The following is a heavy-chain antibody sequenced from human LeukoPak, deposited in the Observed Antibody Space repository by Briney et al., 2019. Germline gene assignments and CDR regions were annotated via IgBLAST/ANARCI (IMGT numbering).Heavy chain of an antibody. D-gene: IGHD1-1*01. CDR1: GFTSSSYS. CDR2: ISGGGGRI. Sequence: GGCLRLSCAASGFTSSSYSMSWVRQAPGKGLEWVSSISGGGGRIDYADSVKGRFTISRDNSKNTLSLQMNSLTAEDTAVYYCAKNPRLEGWIYFDSWGQGILVTVSS. J-gene: IGHJ4*02. V-gene: IGHV3-23*01. CDR3: AKNPRLEGWIYFDS.